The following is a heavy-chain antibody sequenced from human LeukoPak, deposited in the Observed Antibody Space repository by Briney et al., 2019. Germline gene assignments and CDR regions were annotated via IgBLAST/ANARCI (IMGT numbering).Heavy chain of an antibody. V-gene: IGHV3-21*01. CDR3: ARDHLGSTSWERGYFDY. CDR1: GFTFSSYS. D-gene: IGHD2-2*01. Sequence: GGSLRLSCAASGFTFSSYSMNWVRQAPGKGLEWVSSISSSSSYIYYADSVKGRFTISRDNAKNSLYLQMNSLRAEDTAVYHCARDHLGSTSWERGYFDYWGQGTLVTVSS. J-gene: IGHJ4*02. CDR2: ISSSSSYI.